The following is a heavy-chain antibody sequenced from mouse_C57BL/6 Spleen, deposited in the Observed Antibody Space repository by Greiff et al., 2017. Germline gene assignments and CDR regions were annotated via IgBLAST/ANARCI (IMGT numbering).Heavy chain of an antibody. CDR3: AREASFITTVVAHYFDY. V-gene: IGHV1-80*01. CDR2: IYPGDGDT. J-gene: IGHJ2*01. D-gene: IGHD1-1*01. CDR1: GYAFSSYW. Sequence: QVQLQQSGAELVKPGASVKISCKASGYAFSSYWMNWVKQRPGKGLEWIGQIYPGDGDTNYNGKFKGKATLTADKSSSTAYRQLSSLTSEDSAVYFCAREASFITTVVAHYFDYWGQGTTLTVSS.